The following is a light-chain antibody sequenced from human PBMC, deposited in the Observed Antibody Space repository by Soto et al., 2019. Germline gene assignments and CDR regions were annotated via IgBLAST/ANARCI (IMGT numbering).Light chain of an antibody. CDR2: NNN. J-gene: IGLJ1*01. CDR1: SSNIGSGT. CDR3: ASWDDSLTGLYV. Sequence: QSALTQPPSVSGTPGQRVTISCSGGSSNIGSGTVNWYQQLPGTAPKLLIYNNNQRPSGVPDRFSGSKSGTSGSLAISGLQSGDEADYYCASWDDSLTGLYVFGTGTKVAVL. V-gene: IGLV1-44*01.